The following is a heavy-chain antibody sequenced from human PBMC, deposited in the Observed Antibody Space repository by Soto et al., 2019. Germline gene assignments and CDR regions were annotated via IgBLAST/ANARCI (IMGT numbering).Heavy chain of an antibody. J-gene: IGHJ6*02. D-gene: IGHD3-10*01. Sequence: SVKVSCKASGGTFSSYAISWVRQAPGQGLEWMGGIIPIFGTANYAQKFQGRVTITADESTSTAYMELSSLRSEDTAVYYCASIYGSGTKPYGMDVWGQGTTVTVSS. V-gene: IGHV1-69*13. CDR1: GGTFSSYA. CDR3: ASIYGSGTKPYGMDV. CDR2: IIPIFGTA.